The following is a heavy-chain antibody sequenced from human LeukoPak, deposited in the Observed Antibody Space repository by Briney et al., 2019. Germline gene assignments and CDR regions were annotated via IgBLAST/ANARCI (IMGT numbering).Heavy chain of an antibody. CDR2: IRSKTDGGTT. V-gene: IGHV3-15*01. Sequence: DPGGSLRLSCAASRFTFSNAWMSWVRQAPGKGLEWVGRIRSKTDGGTTDYAAPVKGRFTMSRDDSKNTLYLQMNSLKIEDTAVYYCTTDSNHVFQNWGQGTLVTVSS. J-gene: IGHJ4*02. CDR3: TTDSNHVFQN. CDR1: RFTFSNAW.